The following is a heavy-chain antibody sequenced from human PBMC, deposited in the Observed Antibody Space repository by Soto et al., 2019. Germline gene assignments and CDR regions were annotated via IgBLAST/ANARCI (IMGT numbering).Heavy chain of an antibody. D-gene: IGHD6-13*01. CDR3: ARVGTDYSSSYWFDP. Sequence: NPSETLSLTCTVSGGSISSYYWSWIRQPPGKGLEWIGYIYYSGSTNYNPSLKSRVTISVDTSKNQFSLKLSSVTAADTAVYYCARVGTDYSSSYWFDPWGQGTLVTVSS. V-gene: IGHV4-59*01. CDR2: IYYSGST. CDR1: GGSISSYY. J-gene: IGHJ5*02.